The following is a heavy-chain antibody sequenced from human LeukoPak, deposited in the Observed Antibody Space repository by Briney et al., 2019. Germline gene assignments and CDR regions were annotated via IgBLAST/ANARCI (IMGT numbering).Heavy chain of an antibody. CDR2: IKQDGSEK. CDR1: GFTFSSYW. J-gene: IGHJ4*02. CDR3: ARVDRSPTVVTPPGY. Sequence: GGSLRLSCAASGFTFSSYWMSWVRQAPGKGLEWVANIKQDGSEKYYVDSVKGRFTISRDNAKNSLYLQMNSLRAEDTAVYYCARVDRSPTVVTPPGYWGQGTLVTVSS. D-gene: IGHD4-23*01. V-gene: IGHV3-7*01.